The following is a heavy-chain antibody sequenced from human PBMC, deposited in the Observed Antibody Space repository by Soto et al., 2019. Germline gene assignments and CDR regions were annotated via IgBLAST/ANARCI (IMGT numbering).Heavy chain of an antibody. J-gene: IGHJ5*02. CDR1: GFTFSSYA. D-gene: IGHD3-3*01. CDR2: ISVSGSRT. CDR3: VKDQSITIFGVRNWFDP. V-gene: IGHV3-23*01. Sequence: EVQLLESGGGLVQPGGSLRLSCVVSGFTFSSYAMSWVRQAPGKGLAWVSGISVSGSRTFYADSVKGRFTISRDNSRNTLYLQMNSLRAEDTALYYCVKDQSITIFGVRNWFDPWGQGTLVTVSS.